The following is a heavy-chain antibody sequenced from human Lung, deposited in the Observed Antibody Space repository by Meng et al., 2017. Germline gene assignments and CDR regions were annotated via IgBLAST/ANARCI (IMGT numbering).Heavy chain of an antibody. Sequence: LVGSGGGVVQPGRSLRLSCAASGFTFSSYAMHWVRQAPGKGLEWVAVISYDGSNKYYADSVKGRFTISRDNSKNTLYLQMNSLRAEDTAVYYCASGLDLFDYWGQGTLVTVSS. CDR3: ASGLDLFDY. D-gene: IGHD6-19*01. CDR1: GFTFSSYA. CDR2: ISYDGSNK. J-gene: IGHJ4*02. V-gene: IGHV3-30*01.